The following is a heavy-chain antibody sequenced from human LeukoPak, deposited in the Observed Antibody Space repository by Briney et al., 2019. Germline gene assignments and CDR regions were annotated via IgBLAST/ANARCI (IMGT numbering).Heavy chain of an antibody. J-gene: IGHJ4*02. Sequence: GGSLRLSCAASGFTFSSYGMYWVRQAPGKGLEWVAVIWYDGSNKYYADSVKGRFTISRDNSKNTLYLQMNSLRAEDTAVYYCAEQARIAARLHYFDYWGQGTLVTVSS. CDR2: IWYDGSNK. D-gene: IGHD6-6*01. CDR3: AEQARIAARLHYFDY. V-gene: IGHV3-33*06. CDR1: GFTFSSYG.